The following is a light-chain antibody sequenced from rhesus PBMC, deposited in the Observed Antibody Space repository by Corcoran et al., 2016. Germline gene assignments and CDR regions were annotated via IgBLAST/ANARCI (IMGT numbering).Light chain of an antibody. V-gene: IGKV3-35*01. Sequence: EIVMTQSPATLSLSPGERATLSCRASQSVSSNLAWYQQKPGQAPRLLIYYASNRATGIPDRFSGSGSGTDFTLTISSLEPEDVGVYYCQQYNNWNRTFGQGTKVEIK. CDR2: YAS. J-gene: IGKJ1*01. CDR1: QSVSSN. CDR3: QQYNNWNRT.